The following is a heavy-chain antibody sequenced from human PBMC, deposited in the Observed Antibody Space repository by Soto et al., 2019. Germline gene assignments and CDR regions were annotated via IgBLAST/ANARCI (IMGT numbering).Heavy chain of an antibody. CDR3: ARADYARHFDY. CDR1: GFTFSNYE. V-gene: IGHV3-64*01. Sequence: PGGSLRLSCAASGFTFSNYEMHWVRQAPGKGLEYVSGISNNGAHTDYAKSVKGRFTISRDNSENSLYLQMNSLRAEDTAVYYCARADYARHFDYWGQGTLVTVSS. CDR2: ISNNGAHT. D-gene: IGHD2-2*01. J-gene: IGHJ4*02.